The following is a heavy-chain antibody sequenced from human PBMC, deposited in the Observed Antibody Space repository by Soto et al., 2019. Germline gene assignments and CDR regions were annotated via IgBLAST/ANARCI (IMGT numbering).Heavy chain of an antibody. Sequence: QVQLVQSGAEVKKPGASVKVSCKASGYTFTSYGISWVRQAPGQGLEWMGWISAYHGNTNYAQKLQGRATMTTATSTTTAYMELRSLRSDDTAVYYCARGATVSKPRTFDCWSQGTLVTASS. V-gene: IGHV1-18*01. CDR2: ISAYHGNT. D-gene: IGHD4-17*01. CDR3: ARGATVSKPRTFDC. CDR1: GYTFTSYG. J-gene: IGHJ4*02.